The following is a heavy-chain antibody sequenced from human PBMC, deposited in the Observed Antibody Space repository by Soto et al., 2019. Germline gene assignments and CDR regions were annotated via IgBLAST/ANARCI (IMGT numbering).Heavy chain of an antibody. CDR1: GGTFSSYT. CDR3: ARDRGYRGYCSGGSCPNWFDP. J-gene: IGHJ5*02. V-gene: IGHV1-69*04. Sequence: SVKVSCKASGGTFSSYTISWVRRAPGQGLEWMGRIIPILGIANYAQKFQGRVTITADKSTSTAYMELSSLRSEDTAVCYCARDRGYRGYCSGGSCPNWFDPWGQGTLVTVSS. D-gene: IGHD2-15*01. CDR2: IIPILGIA.